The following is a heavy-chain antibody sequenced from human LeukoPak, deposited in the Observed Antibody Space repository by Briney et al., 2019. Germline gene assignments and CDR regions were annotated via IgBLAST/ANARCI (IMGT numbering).Heavy chain of an antibody. CDR1: GYTFTGYY. J-gene: IGHJ3*02. D-gene: IGHD3-22*01. V-gene: IGHV1-2*02. CDR2: INPNSGGT. Sequence: GASVKVSCKASGYTFTGYYMHWVRQAPGQGLEWMGWINPNSGGTNYAQKFQGRVTMTGDTSISTAYMELSRLRSDDTAVYYCARADPFFDSSGYHYAFDIWGQGTMVTVSS. CDR3: ARADPFFDSSGYHYAFDI.